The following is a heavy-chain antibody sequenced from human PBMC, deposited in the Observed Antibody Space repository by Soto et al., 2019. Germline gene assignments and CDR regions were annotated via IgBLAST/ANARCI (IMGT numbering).Heavy chain of an antibody. J-gene: IGHJ3*02. CDR1: GGSSSTYY. CDR3: ARQGDKGRAFDM. CDR2: MYYSGNI. Sequence: SETLSLTCIVSGGSSSTYYWGWIRQPPGKGLEWIGTMYYSGNIYYNPSLKSRVTISTDTSKNQFSLKLSSVTAADTAVYYCARQGDKGRAFDMWGQGTMVTVSS. V-gene: IGHV4-39*01. D-gene: IGHD1-26*01.